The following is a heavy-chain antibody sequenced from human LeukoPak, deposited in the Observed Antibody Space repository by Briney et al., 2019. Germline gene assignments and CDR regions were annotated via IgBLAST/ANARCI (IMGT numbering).Heavy chain of an antibody. CDR3: ARQDYGSGSYFLDY. J-gene: IGHJ4*02. V-gene: IGHV4-59*08. D-gene: IGHD3-10*01. CDR1: GGSISSYY. CDR2: IYYSGST. Sequence: SETLSPTCTVSGGSISSYYWSWIRQPPGKGLEWIGYIYYSGSTNYNPSLKSRVTISVDTSKNQFPLKLSSVTAADTAVYYCARQDYGSGSYFLDYWGQGTLVTVSS.